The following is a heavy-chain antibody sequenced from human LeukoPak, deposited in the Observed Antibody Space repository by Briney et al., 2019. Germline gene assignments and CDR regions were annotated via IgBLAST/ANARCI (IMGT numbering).Heavy chain of an antibody. CDR3: ASTGTKNWEYDY. D-gene: IGHD7-27*01. V-gene: IGHV4-59*01. Sequence: SETLSLTCTVSGGSISSDYWSWIRQPPGKGLEWIGYIYYSGSTNYNPSLKSRVTISVDTSKNQFSLKLSSVTAADTAVYYCASTGTKNWEYDYWGQGTLVTVSS. CDR2: IYYSGST. J-gene: IGHJ4*02. CDR1: GGSISSDY.